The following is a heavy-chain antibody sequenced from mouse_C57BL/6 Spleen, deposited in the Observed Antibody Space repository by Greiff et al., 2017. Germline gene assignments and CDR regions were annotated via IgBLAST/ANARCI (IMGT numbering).Heavy chain of an antibody. Sequence: VQLKESGPELVKPGASVKISCKASGYSFTSYYIHWVKQRPGQGLEWIGWIYPGSGNTKYNEKFKGKATLTADTSSSTAYMQLSSLTSEDSAVYYCARGAQAYYFDYWGQGTTLTVSS. CDR1: GYSFTSYY. D-gene: IGHD3-2*02. CDR3: ARGAQAYYFDY. J-gene: IGHJ2*01. V-gene: IGHV1-66*01. CDR2: IYPGSGNT.